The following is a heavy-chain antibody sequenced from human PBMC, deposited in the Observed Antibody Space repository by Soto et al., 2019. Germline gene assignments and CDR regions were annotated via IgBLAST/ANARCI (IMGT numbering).Heavy chain of an antibody. D-gene: IGHD6-13*01. CDR2: IIPIFGTA. J-gene: IGHJ1*01. CDR3: ARDPGIAAAGTHGYFQH. CDR1: GGTFSSYA. V-gene: IGHV1-69*01. Sequence: QVQLVQSGAEVKKPGSSVKVSCKASGGTFSSYAISWVRQAPGQGLEWMGGIIPIFGTANYAQKFQGRVTITADESTSTAYMELSSLRSEDTAVYYCARDPGIAAAGTHGYFQHWRQGTLVTVSS.